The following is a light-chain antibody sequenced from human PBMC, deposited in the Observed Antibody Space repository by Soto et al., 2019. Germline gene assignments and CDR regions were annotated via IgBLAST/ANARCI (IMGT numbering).Light chain of an antibody. J-gene: IGKJ1*01. V-gene: IGKV3-15*01. CDR3: QQYNNWPPVA. Sequence: EIVMTQSPATLSVSPGERATLSCRASQSVSSNLAWYQQKPGQAPRLLIYGASTRATGIPARFSGSGSGTEFTITISSLQSEDFEVYYCQQYNNWPPVAFGQGTKVEIK. CDR1: QSVSSN. CDR2: GAS.